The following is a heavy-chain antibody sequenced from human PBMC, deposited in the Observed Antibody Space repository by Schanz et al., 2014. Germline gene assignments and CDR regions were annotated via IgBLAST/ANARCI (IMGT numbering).Heavy chain of an antibody. Sequence: QGQLVQSGAEVKKPGASVKVSCKASGYTFTSYGITWVRQAPGQGLEWMGRIIPILDKTNYAQKFQGRVTMTADKSTSTVYMEVSGLRSEDTAVYYCAKVDRTRYYAMDVWPRDHGHRLL. CDR3: AKVDRTRYYAMDV. V-gene: IGHV1-69*04. CDR1: GYTFTSYG. CDR2: IIPILDKT. D-gene: IGHD3-9*01. J-gene: IGHJ6*02.